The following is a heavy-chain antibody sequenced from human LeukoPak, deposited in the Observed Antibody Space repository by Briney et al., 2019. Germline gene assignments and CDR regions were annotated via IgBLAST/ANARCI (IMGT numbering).Heavy chain of an antibody. CDR2: ISGSGGST. V-gene: IGHV3-23*01. J-gene: IGHJ4*02. CDR3: ARLNRSSGWYDY. CDR1: GFTFSSYA. D-gene: IGHD6-19*01. Sequence: GGSLRLSCAASGFTFSSYAMSWVRQAPGKGLEWVSAISGSGGSTYYADSVKGRFTISRDNSKNTLYLQMNSLRAEDTAVYYCARLNRSSGWYDYWGQGTLVTVSS.